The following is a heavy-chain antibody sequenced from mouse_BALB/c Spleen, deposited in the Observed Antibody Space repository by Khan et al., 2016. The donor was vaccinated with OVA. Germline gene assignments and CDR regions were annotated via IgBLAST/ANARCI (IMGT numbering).Heavy chain of an antibody. V-gene: IGHV1S136*01. CDR3: AREASRCDFSFPY. Sequence: VQLQQSGPELVEPGASVKMSCKASGYTFTNYVMHWVKQKPGQGLEWIGYINPYNAGTRYNEKFKGKATLTSDISSTTAYMELSSLTSADSAVYYCAREASRCDFSFPYWGQGTLVTVSA. D-gene: IGHD2-13*01. CDR1: GYTFTNYV. J-gene: IGHJ3*01. CDR2: INPYNAGT.